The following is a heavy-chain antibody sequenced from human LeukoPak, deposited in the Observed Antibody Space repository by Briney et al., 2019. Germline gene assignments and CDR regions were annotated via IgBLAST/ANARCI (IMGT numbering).Heavy chain of an antibody. CDR1: GYSISSGYY. CDR2: IYHSGST. Sequence: SETLSLTCAVSGYSISSGYYWGWIRQPPGKGLEWIGSIYHSGSTYYNPSLKSRVTISVDTSKNQFSLKLSSVTAADTAVYCCARGTGFDYWGQGTLVTVSS. CDR3: ARGTGFDY. V-gene: IGHV4-38-2*01. D-gene: IGHD3-10*01. J-gene: IGHJ4*02.